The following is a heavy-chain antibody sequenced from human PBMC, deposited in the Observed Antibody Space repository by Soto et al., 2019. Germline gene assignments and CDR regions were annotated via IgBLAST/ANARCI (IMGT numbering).Heavy chain of an antibody. CDR1: GFTFSSYA. Sequence: EVQLLESGGGLVQPGGSLRLSCAASGFTFSSYAMSWVRQAPGKGLEWVSAISGSGGSTYYTDSVKGRFTISRDNSKNTLYLQMNSLRAEDTAVYYCARETSGYSLLTDYWGQGTLVTVSS. D-gene: IGHD3-3*01. CDR2: ISGSGGST. J-gene: IGHJ4*02. CDR3: ARETSGYSLLTDY. V-gene: IGHV3-23*01.